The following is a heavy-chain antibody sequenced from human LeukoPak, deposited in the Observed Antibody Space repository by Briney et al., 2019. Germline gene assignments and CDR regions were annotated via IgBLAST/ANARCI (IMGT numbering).Heavy chain of an antibody. CDR3: AREEMATTFDY. V-gene: IGHV4-4*07. CDR2: IYTSGST. J-gene: IGHJ4*02. D-gene: IGHD5-24*01. CDR1: GGSISSYY. Sequence: SETLSFTCTVSGGSISSYYWSWIRQPAGKGLEWIGRIYTSGSTNYNPSLKSRVTISVDTSKNQFSLKLSSVTAADTAVYYCAREEMATTFDYWGQGTLVTVSS.